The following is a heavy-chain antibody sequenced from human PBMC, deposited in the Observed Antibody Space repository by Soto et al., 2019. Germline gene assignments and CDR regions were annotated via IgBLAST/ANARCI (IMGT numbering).Heavy chain of an antibody. Sequence: EVQLLESGGGFLQPGGSLRLSCAASGLTFSNYPMSWVRQAPWKGLEWVSASGTGGSTYYADSVSGRFTISGDNSENTLYLYSNSLRVEDTAVYYCARHIVVVPDANAFDLWGQGTMVTVSS. D-gene: IGHD2-2*01. V-gene: IGHV3-23*01. J-gene: IGHJ3*01. CDR3: ARHIVVVPDANAFDL. CDR2: SGTGGST. CDR1: GLTFSNYP.